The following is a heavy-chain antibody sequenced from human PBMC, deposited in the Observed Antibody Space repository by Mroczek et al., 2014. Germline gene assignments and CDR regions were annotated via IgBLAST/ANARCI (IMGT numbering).Heavy chain of an antibody. CDR3: ARPRASYPGYFDY. Sequence: EVQLVETGGGLVQPGGSLRLSCAASGFTVSSNYMSWVRQAPGKGLEWVSVIYSGGSTYYADSVKGRFTISRDNSKNTLYLQMNSLRAEDTAVYYCARPRASYPGYFDYWGQGTLVTVSS. V-gene: IGHV3-66*02. CDR1: GFTVSSNY. CDR2: IYSGGST. J-gene: IGHJ4*02. D-gene: IGHD1-26*01.